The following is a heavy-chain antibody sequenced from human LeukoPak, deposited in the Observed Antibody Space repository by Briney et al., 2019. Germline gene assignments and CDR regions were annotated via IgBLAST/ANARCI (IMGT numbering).Heavy chain of an antibody. CDR2: IYYSGST. CDR1: GGSISSGGYY. D-gene: IGHD1-1*01. CDR3: ASRRYNWNGVIEY. J-gene: IGHJ4*02. V-gene: IGHV4-31*03. Sequence: SETLSLTCTVSGGSISSGGYYWSWIRQHPGKGLEWIGYIYYSGSTYYNPSLKSRVTISVDTSKNQFSLKLSSVTAADTAVYYCASRRYNWNGVIEYWGQGTLVTVSS.